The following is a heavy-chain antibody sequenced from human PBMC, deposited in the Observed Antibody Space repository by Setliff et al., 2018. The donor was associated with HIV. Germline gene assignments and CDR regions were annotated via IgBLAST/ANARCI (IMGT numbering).Heavy chain of an antibody. CDR1: GFTFSDYP. CDR3: ARDWVSMDRGASMDV. D-gene: IGHD3-10*01. V-gene: IGHV3-7*03. CDR2: INRDGTEK. Sequence: PGGSLRLSCAASGFTFSDYPMNWVRQAPGKGLEWVAQINRDGTEKYYEDSVKGRFTISRDNAKNSLYLQMNSLRAEDTAVYYCARDWVSMDRGASMDVWGKGTTVTVSS. J-gene: IGHJ6*03.